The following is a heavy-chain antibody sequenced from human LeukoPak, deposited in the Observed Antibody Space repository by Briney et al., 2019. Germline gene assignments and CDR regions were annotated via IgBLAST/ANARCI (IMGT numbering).Heavy chain of an antibody. J-gene: IGHJ4*02. CDR2: IYSGGNT. CDR3: ARIPPDYYDRSGFFDY. CDR1: GFTVSNNY. V-gene: IGHV3-66*02. Sequence: GGSLRLSCAASGFTVSNNYMNWVRQAPGEGLEWVSVIYSGGNTYYADSVKGRFTISRDNSKNTLYLQMNSLRAEDTAVYYCARIPPDYYDRSGFFDYWGQGTLVTVSS. D-gene: IGHD3-22*01.